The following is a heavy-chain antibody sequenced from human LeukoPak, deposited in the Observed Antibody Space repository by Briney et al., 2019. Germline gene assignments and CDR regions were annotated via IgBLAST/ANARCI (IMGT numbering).Heavy chain of an antibody. CDR3: ATFEPGIAVAL. Sequence: GGSLRLSCAASGLIFRNYGMHWVRQAPGKGLEWVAIIYYDGNNKYYADSVKGRFTISKDNSKNTLYLQVNSLRAEDTAMYYCATFEPGIAVALWGQGTLVIVSS. V-gene: IGHV3-33*01. CDR2: IYYDGNNK. J-gene: IGHJ4*02. D-gene: IGHD6-19*01. CDR1: GLIFRNYG.